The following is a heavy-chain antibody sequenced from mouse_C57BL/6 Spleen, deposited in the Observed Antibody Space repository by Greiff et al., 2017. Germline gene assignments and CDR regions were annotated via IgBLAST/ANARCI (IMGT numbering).Heavy chain of an antibody. CDR3: AVYYYGSIDY. Sequence: VQLQQSGPDLVKPGASVTISCTASGYSFTSYYIHWVKQRPGQGLEGIGWIYPGSGNTKYNETFKGKATLTAETSSSSAYMQLSSLTSEDSAVYYCAVYYYGSIDYWGQGTTLTVSS. D-gene: IGHD1-1*01. J-gene: IGHJ2*01. CDR1: GYSFTSYY. CDR2: IYPGSGNT. V-gene: IGHV1-66*01.